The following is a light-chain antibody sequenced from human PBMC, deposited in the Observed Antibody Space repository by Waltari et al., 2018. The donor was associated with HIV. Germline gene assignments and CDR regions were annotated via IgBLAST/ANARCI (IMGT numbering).Light chain of an antibody. CDR3: KQYYTTPPT. CDR1: QSLLSSSNDKNY. J-gene: IGKJ4*01. V-gene: IGKV4-1*01. Sequence: DIVMTQSPDSLAESLGEGATIDCKSSQSLLSSSNDKNYLAWYQQKPGQPPRLLLFWASTRESGVPERFTGSGSGTYFTLTISSLQAEDVAVYYCKQYYTTPPTFGGGTKVEIK. CDR2: WAS.